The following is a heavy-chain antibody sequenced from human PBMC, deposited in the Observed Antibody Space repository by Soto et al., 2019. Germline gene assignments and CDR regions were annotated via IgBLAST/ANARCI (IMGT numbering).Heavy chain of an antibody. V-gene: IGHV3-30-3*01. D-gene: IGHD3-3*01. J-gene: IGHJ4*02. CDR1: GFAFNIYA. Sequence: PGGSLRLSCAASGFAFNIYAIHWVRQVPGKGLEWVAVISHDGTNRYYTDSVRGRFTISRDNSKNTVYLEMDSLRADDTAVYYCARSSGVPTPDFDYWGQGTLVTVS. CDR2: ISHDGTNR. CDR3: ARSSGVPTPDFDY.